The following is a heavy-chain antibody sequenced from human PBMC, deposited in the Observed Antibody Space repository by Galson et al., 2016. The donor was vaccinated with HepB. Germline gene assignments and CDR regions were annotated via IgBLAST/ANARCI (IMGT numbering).Heavy chain of an antibody. J-gene: IGHJ4*02. CDR2: ISGSGGST. CDR3: AKEVKANYIWGYFDY. Sequence: SLRLSCAASGFTFSSYAMNWVRQAPGKGLEWVSVISGSGGSTDYADSVKGRFTISRDNSKNTVYLQMNSLRAEDTAVYYCAKEVKANYIWGYFDYWGQGTPVTVSS. D-gene: IGHD1-7*01. CDR1: GFTFSSYA. V-gene: IGHV3-23*01.